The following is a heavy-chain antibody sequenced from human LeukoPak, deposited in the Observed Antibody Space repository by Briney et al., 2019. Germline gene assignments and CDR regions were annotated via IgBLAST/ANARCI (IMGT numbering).Heavy chain of an antibody. Sequence: PGGSLRLSCAASGFTFSNAWMSWVRQAPGKGLEWVANIKQDGSEKNYVDSVKGRFAISRDNAKTSLYLQMNSLRAEDTAVYYCARSLWPEDYWGQGTLVTVSS. CDR1: GFTFSNAW. CDR3: ARSLWPEDY. J-gene: IGHJ4*02. V-gene: IGHV3-7*01. CDR2: IKQDGSEK. D-gene: IGHD5-18*01.